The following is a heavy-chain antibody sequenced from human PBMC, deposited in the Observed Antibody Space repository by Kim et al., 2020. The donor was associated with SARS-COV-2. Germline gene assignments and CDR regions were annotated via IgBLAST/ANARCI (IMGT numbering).Heavy chain of an antibody. V-gene: IGHV3-23*01. J-gene: IGHJ3*02. D-gene: IGHD3-9*01. Sequence: DAVKDRFTISKDNAKNTLFLQMDSLRAEDSAVYYCAKGLTQFWLSDTFHIWGQGTVVTVSS. CDR3: AKGLTQFWLSDTFHI.